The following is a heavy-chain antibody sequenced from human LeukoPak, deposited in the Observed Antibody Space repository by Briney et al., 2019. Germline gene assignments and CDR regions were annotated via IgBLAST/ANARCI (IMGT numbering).Heavy chain of an antibody. CDR3: ARFRAAAAPYDAFDM. V-gene: IGHV4-59*01. J-gene: IGHJ3*02. CDR2: IYYSGST. Sequence: SETLSLTCAVYGGSFSGYYWSWIRQPPGKGLEWIGYIYYSGSTNYNPSLKSRVTMSVDTSKKQFSLKVNSVTAAETAVYYCARFRAAAAPYDAFDMWGQGTMVTVSS. D-gene: IGHD6-13*01. CDR1: GGSFSGYY.